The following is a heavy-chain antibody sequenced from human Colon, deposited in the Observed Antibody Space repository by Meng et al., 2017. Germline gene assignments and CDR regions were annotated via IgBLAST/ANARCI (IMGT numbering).Heavy chain of an antibody. Sequence: QVPAAGAGPGLGKPSGTLSLTCAVSGGSISSSNWWSWVRQPPGKGLEWIGEIYHSGSTNYNPSLKSRVTISVDKSKNQFSLKLSSVTAADTAVYYCASGRKYCSSTSCYGQFDYWGQGTLVTVSS. CDR2: IYHSGST. V-gene: IGHV4-4*02. J-gene: IGHJ4*02. CDR1: GGSISSSNW. D-gene: IGHD2-2*01. CDR3: ASGRKYCSSTSCYGQFDY.